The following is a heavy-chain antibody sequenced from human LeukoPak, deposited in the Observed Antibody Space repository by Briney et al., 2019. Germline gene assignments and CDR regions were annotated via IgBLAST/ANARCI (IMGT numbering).Heavy chain of an antibody. J-gene: IGHJ4*02. Sequence: GRSLRLSCAASGFTFRDYPIHWVRQAPGKGLEWVAVTSYDGSNTHYADSVKGRFTISRANYKNMVFLQMNSLRDEDAAVYYCAREVGYFDYWGQGTLVTVSS. V-gene: IGHV3-30*04. CDR2: TSYDGSNT. D-gene: IGHD2-15*01. CDR1: GFTFRDYP. CDR3: AREVGYFDY.